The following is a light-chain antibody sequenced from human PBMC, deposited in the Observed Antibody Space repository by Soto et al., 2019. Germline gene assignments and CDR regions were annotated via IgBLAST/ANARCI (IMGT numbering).Light chain of an antibody. CDR3: QQYKTYPT. Sequence: DIQMTQSPSTLSASVGDRVTITCRASQSISTWLVWYQQKPGKAPKVLIYDASSLQSGVPSRFSGHGSGTDFPLTISSLQPDDAANYYRQQYKTYPTFGQGTKLEIK. J-gene: IGKJ2*01. CDR2: DAS. V-gene: IGKV1-5*01. CDR1: QSISTW.